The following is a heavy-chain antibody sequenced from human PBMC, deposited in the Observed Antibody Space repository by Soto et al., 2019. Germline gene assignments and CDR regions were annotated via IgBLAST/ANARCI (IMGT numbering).Heavy chain of an antibody. CDR1: GFTFSSYS. CDR3: ARDASLRLGIGAFDI. CDR2: ISSSSYI. Sequence: PGGSLRLSCAASGFTFSSYSMNWVRQAPGKGLEWVSSISSSSYIYYADSVKGRFTISRDNAKNSLYLQMNSLRAEDTAVYYCARDASLRLGIGAFDIWGQGTMVTVSS. D-gene: IGHD3-16*01. J-gene: IGHJ3*02. V-gene: IGHV3-21*01.